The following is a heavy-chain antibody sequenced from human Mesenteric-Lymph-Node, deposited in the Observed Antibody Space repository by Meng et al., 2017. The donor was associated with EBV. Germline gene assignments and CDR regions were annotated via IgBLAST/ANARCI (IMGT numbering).Heavy chain of an antibody. V-gene: IGHV4-30-4*01. CDR2: IYYSGST. D-gene: IGHD1-26*01. J-gene: IGHJ4*02. Sequence: QVQVKGSGPRLVKPSQTLSLTGAVSGGSISSGAYYWTWIRQPPGKGLESIGYIYYSGSTYYNPSLQSRVTMSVDTSNNQFSLELRSMTPADTAVYYCARDRGWELLDYWGQGTLVTVSS. CDR1: GGSISSGAYY. CDR3: ARDRGWELLDY.